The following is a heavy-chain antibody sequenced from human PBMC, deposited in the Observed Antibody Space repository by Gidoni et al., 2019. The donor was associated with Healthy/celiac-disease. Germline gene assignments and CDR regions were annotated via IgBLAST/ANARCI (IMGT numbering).Heavy chain of an antibody. D-gene: IGHD6-19*01. Sequence: EVQLVESGGGVVRPGGSLRLSWSASGFTSDDYGLSWVRHAPGKGLELVSGMNWNGGSTGYADSVKGRFTISRDNAKNSLYLQMNSLRAEDTALYYCARERGIAVARDAFDIWVQGTMVTVSS. J-gene: IGHJ3*02. CDR1: GFTSDDYG. V-gene: IGHV3-20*04. CDR3: ARERGIAVARDAFDI. CDR2: MNWNGGST.